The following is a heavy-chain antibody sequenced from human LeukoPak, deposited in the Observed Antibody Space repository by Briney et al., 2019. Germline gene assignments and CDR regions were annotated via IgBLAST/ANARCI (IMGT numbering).Heavy chain of an antibody. CDR2: IYYSGST. V-gene: IGHV4-30-4*08. CDR3: ARELPLGISYYYYMDV. Sequence: SETLSLTCTVSGGSISSGDYYWSWIRQPPGKGLEWIGYIYYSGSTYYNPSLKSRVTISVDTSKNQFSLKLSSVTAADTAVYYCARELPLGISYYYYMDVWGKGTTVTVFS. J-gene: IGHJ6*03. CDR1: GGSISSGDYY. D-gene: IGHD3-16*01.